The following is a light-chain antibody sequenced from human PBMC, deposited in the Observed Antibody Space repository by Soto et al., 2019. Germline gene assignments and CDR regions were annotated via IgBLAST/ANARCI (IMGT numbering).Light chain of an antibody. CDR2: AAS. CDR3: QHANSFPLT. CDR1: QGISSW. J-gene: IGKJ4*01. Sequence: DIQMTQSPSSVSGSVGDRVTITCRASQGISSWLVWYQQKPGRAPKLLIYAASRLQSGVPLRFSGSGSGTDFTLTISSLQPEDRATYYCQHANSFPLTFGGGTKVEIK. V-gene: IGKV1-12*01.